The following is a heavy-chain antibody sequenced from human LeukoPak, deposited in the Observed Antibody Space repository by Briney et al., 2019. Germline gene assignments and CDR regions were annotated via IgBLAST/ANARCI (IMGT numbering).Heavy chain of an antibody. Sequence: SETLSLTCTVSGGSISSYYWGWIRQPPGKGLEWIGHIYYSGNTNYNPSLMSRLTISADTSKNQFSLKMSSVTAADTAVYFCASLRIEMWPRIAYCGQGSPVTVSS. CDR2: IYYSGNT. V-gene: IGHV4-59*01. CDR3: ASLRIEMWPRIAY. CDR1: GGSISSYY. J-gene: IGHJ4*01. D-gene: IGHD2/OR15-2a*01.